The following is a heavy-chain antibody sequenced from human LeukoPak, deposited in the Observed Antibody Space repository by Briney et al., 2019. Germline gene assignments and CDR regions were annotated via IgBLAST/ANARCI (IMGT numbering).Heavy chain of an antibody. J-gene: IGHJ4*02. CDR2: VYYSVST. CDR3: ARHDSSGQFDY. Sequence: SETLSLTCTVSGGSISSGGHFWSWIRQHPGKGLEWIGYVYYSVSTYYNPSLKSRVTISIDTSEKQFSLKLSSVTAADTAVYYCARHDSSGQFDYWGQGTLVTVSS. V-gene: IGHV4-31*03. CDR1: GGSISSGGHF. D-gene: IGHD3-22*01.